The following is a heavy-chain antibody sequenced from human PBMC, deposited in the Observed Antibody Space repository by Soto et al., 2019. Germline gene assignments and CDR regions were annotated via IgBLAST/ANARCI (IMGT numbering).Heavy chain of an antibody. CDR3: ARDTGRASADL. CDR1: GFTFSYYE. CDR2: ISHTDRLT. D-gene: IGHD6-13*01. J-gene: IGHJ5*02. V-gene: IGHV3-48*03. Sequence: EVQLAESGGDLVQPGGSLRLSCVGSGFTFSYYEMNWVRQAPGKGLERVAFISHTDRLTHYPDSVKGRFTISRDNAQNSLALEMTSLRVEDTGVYYCARDTGRASADLWGQGTLVTFSS.